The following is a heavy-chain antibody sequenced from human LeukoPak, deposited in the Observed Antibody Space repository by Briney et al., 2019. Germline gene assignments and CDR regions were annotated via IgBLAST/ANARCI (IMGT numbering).Heavy chain of an antibody. D-gene: IGHD5-24*01. CDR3: ARTPAEDGYGLDY. J-gene: IGHJ4*02. V-gene: IGHV4-61*08. CDR1: GGSISSGDYY. Sequence: PSETLSLTCTVSGGSISSGDYYWSWIRQPPGKGLEWIGEINHSGSTNYNPSLKSRVTISVDTSKNQFSLKLSSVTAADTAVYYCARTPAEDGYGLDYCGQGTLWTVSS. CDR2: INHSGST.